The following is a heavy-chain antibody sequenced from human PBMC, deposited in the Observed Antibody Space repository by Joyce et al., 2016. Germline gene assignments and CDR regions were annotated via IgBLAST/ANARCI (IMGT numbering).Heavy chain of an antibody. CDR3: AKGTLGSCSGTTCYPLDS. CDR2: ISGSDDGT. V-gene: IGHV3-23*01. CDR1: GFTFRSYA. Sequence: EVQLLESGGGWVQPGGSLRLSCAASGFTFRSYAMSWVRQAPGKVMELVSAISGSDDGTYHADSVLGRFTISRDNSKNTLYLQMNSLTAEDTAIYYCAKGTLGSCSGTTCYPLDSWGQGTLVTVSS. D-gene: IGHD2-15*01. J-gene: IGHJ4*02.